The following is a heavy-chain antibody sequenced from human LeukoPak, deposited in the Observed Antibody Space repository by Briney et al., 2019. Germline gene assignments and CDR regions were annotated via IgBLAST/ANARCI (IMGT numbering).Heavy chain of an antibody. CDR3: AGTYYGFWSGYYPHYYYYYMDV. CDR1: GGSISNSNYY. Sequence: PSETLSLTCTVSGGSISNSNYYWGWVRQPPGKGLEWIGTIYYSGNTYYTPSLKSRVTISVDTSKNQFSLRLSSVTAADTAVYYCAGTYYGFWSGYYPHYYYYYMDVWGKGTTVTVSS. V-gene: IGHV4-39*07. D-gene: IGHD3-3*01. CDR2: IYYSGNT. J-gene: IGHJ6*03.